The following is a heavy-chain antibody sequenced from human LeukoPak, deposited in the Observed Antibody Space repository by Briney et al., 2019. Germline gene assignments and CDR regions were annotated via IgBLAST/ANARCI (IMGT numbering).Heavy chain of an antibody. Sequence: GGSLRLSCAASGFTFSNFWMSWVRQAPGEGLEWVANIKEDGSEKYYVDSVKGRFTISRDNARNSLYLQMNSRGAGDTAVYYCASGRQLGYWGQGTLVTVSS. V-gene: IGHV3-7*01. CDR1: GFTFSNFW. J-gene: IGHJ4*02. CDR3: ASGRQLGY. D-gene: IGHD6-13*01. CDR2: IKEDGSEK.